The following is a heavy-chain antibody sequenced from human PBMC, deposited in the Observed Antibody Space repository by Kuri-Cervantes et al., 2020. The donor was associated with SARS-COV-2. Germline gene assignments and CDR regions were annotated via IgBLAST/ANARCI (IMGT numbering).Heavy chain of an antibody. V-gene: IGHV4-34*01. CDR1: GFTFSSYW. CDR2: INHSGST. J-gene: IGHJ4*02. CDR3: ARGSPSGWYRVYDY. Sequence: GSLRLSCAASGFTFSSYWMSWIRQPPGKGLEWIGEINHSGSTNYNPSLKSRVTISVDTSKNQFSLKLSSVTAADTAVYYCARGSPSGWYRVYDYWGQGTLVTVSS. D-gene: IGHD6-19*01.